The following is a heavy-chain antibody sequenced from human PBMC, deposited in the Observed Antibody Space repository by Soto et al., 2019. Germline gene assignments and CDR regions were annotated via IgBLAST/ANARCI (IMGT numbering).Heavy chain of an antibody. CDR3: AREGGGGSCCRYFQH. J-gene: IGHJ1*01. CDR1: GFTVSSNY. CDR2: IYSGGST. Sequence: EVQLVESGGGLVQPGGSLRLSCAASGFTVSSNYMSWVRQAPGKGLEWVSVIYSGGSTYYADSVKGRFTISRDNSKNTLYLQVNSLRAEDTAVYYCAREGGGGSCCRYFQHWGQGTLVTVSS. V-gene: IGHV3-66*01. D-gene: IGHD2-15*01.